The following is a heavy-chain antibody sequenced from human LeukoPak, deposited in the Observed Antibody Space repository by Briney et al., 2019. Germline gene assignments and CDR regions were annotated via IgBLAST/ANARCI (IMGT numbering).Heavy chain of an antibody. Sequence: GGSLRLSCAASGFMFSSYGMHWVRQAPGKGLEWVAFIRFEGTEKYYADSVKGRFTISRDNSKNTLYLQMNSLRAEDTAVYYCAKAPMSYGGNSGYYYYYYMDVWGKGTTVTVSS. J-gene: IGHJ6*03. CDR2: IRFEGTEK. V-gene: IGHV3-30*02. CDR1: GFMFSSYG. D-gene: IGHD4-23*01. CDR3: AKAPMSYGGNSGYYYYYYMDV.